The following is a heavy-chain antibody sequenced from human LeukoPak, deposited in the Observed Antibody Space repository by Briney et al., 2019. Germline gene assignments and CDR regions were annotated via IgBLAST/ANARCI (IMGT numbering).Heavy chain of an antibody. J-gene: IGHJ6*03. CDR2: IYYSGST. CDR1: GGSISSGGYY. CDR3: ARSSTTYMDV. D-gene: IGHD2-2*01. V-gene: IGHV4-31*03. Sequence: SETLSLTCTVSGGSISSGGYYWSWIRQHPGKGLEWIGYIYYSGSTYYNPSLKSRVTISVDTSKKQFSLKLSSVTAADTAVYYCARSSTTYMDVWGKGTTVTVSS.